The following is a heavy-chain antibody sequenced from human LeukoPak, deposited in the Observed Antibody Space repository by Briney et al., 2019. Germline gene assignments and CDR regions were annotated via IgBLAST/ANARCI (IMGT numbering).Heavy chain of an antibody. J-gene: IGHJ4*02. Sequence: PGGSLRLSCAASGFTFSSYATSCVRPAPGKGLEWVSAISASGGTIYYADYVKGRFTISRDNSKNSLYLQMNSLRVEDTAVYYCARRSPYNNGWYNFDSWGQGTLVTVSS. CDR3: ARRSPYNNGWYNFDS. V-gene: IGHV3-23*01. CDR1: GFTFSSYA. D-gene: IGHD6-19*01. CDR2: ISASGGTI.